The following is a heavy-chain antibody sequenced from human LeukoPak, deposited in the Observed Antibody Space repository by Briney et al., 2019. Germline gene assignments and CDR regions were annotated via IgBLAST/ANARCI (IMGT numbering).Heavy chain of an antibody. V-gene: IGHV4-39*02. CDR1: GGSISSSSYY. CDR3: ASLRRDTLYYFDY. Sequence: SETLSLTCPVSGGSISSSSYYWGWIRQPPGKGLEWIGAIYYTRSTNYNPSLKSRVTISVDTSKNHFSLKLNSVTAADTAVYYCASLRRDTLYYFDYWGQGTLVSVSS. D-gene: IGHD5-18*01. CDR2: IYYTRST. J-gene: IGHJ4*02.